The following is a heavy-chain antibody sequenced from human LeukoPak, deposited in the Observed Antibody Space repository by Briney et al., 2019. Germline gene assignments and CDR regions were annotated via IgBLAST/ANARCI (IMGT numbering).Heavy chain of an antibody. CDR3: ARDDASRGFAGNSPLDY. CDR1: GYTFTSYY. CDR2: INPSGGST. Sequence: GASVKVSCKASGYTFTSYYMHWVRQAPGQGLEWMGIINPSGGSTSYAQKFRGRVTMTRDTSTSTVYMELSSLRSDDTAVYSCARDDASRGFAGNSPLDYWGQGTLITVSS. J-gene: IGHJ4*02. V-gene: IGHV1-46*01. D-gene: IGHD4-23*01.